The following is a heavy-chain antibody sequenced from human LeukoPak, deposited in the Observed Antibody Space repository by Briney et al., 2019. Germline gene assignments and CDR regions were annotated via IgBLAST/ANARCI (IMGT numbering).Heavy chain of an antibody. CDR3: ARDRRGYSYGFPETYYFDY. D-gene: IGHD5-18*01. V-gene: IGHV4-39*07. J-gene: IGHJ4*02. CDR1: GGSISSSSYY. Sequence: SETLSLTCTVSGGSISSSSYYWGWIRQPPGKGLEWIGSIYYSGSTYYNPSLKSRVTISVDTSKNQFSLKLSSVTAADTAVYYCARDRRGYSYGFPETYYFDYWGQGTLVTVSS. CDR2: IYYSGST.